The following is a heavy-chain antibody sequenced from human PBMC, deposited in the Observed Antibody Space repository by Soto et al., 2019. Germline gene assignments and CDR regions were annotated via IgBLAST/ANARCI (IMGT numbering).Heavy chain of an antibody. CDR1: GFTFSSYG. V-gene: IGHV3-33*01. D-gene: IGHD1-26*01. CDR2: IWYDGSNK. CDR3: AREAFQEPFFDY. J-gene: IGHJ4*02. Sequence: QVQLVESGGGVVQPGRSLRLSCAASGFTFSSYGMHWVRQAPGKGLEWVAVIWYDGSNKYYADSVKGRFTISRDNSKNTLYLQMNSLRAEDTAVYYCAREAFQEPFFDYWGRGTLVTVSS.